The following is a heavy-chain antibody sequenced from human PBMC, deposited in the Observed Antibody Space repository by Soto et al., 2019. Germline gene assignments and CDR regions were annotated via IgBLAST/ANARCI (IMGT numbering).Heavy chain of an antibody. CDR3: ARVPGAT. V-gene: IGHV3-53*01. CDR2: IYSGGST. Sequence: EVQLVESGGGLIQPGGSLRLPFAASGFSVSSNYMTWVRQAPGKGLGWVSFIYSGGSTDYAEPVKGRFTISRDNSKNTLYLQMNNLRAEDTAVYYCARVPGATWGQGTLVTVSS. CDR1: GFSVSSNY. J-gene: IGHJ4*02. D-gene: IGHD3-10*01.